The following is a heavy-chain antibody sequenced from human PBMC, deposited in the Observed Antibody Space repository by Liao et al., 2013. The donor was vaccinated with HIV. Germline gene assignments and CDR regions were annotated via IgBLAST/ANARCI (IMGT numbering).Heavy chain of an antibody. V-gene: IGHV4-30-4*08. CDR3: ARDPLLRTAEAVDV. CDR2: IYSTGTT. D-gene: IGHD5-12*01. J-gene: IGHJ3*01. Sequence: QLQLRESGPGLVKPSETLSLTCTVAGGSLSSPPYYWSWIRQPPGKGLEWIGYIYSTGTTYYNPSLKSRVSISVDRAKNQFSLKLRSVTAADTAVYFCARDPLLRTAEAVDVWGQGTMVIVSS. CDR1: GGSLSSPPYY.